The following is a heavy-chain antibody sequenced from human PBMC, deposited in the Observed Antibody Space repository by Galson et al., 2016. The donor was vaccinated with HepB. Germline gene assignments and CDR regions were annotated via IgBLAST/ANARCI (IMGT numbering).Heavy chain of an antibody. V-gene: IGHV3-23*01. CDR1: GFIFRKYA. D-gene: IGHD1/OR15-1a*01. CDR2: INDSASST. CDR3: AKGTTLQVHFGYFDH. J-gene: IGHJ4*02. Sequence: SLRLSCAASGFIFRKYAMSWVRQAPGKGLEWVSGINDSASSTSFADSVKGRLTISRGNSKNTLYLQMNSLRVEDTAVYYCAKGTTLQVHFGYFDHWGQGTLVTVSS.